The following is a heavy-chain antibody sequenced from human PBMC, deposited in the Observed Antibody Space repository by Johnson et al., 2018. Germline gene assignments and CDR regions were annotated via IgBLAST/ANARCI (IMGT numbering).Heavy chain of an antibody. J-gene: IGHJ6*02. CDR2: ISASGDTT. D-gene: IGHD2-2*01. CDR1: GFTFNTCA. V-gene: IGHV3-23*04. Sequence: EVQLVESGGGLVQXGGSLRLXCATSGFTFNTCAMNWVRQAPGKGLEWVSGISASGDTTWYSDPVKGRFAISRDNSKNTLSLQMNSLRADDTAIYYCAKYVVVVPGSYGLDVWGQGTTVTVSS. CDR3: AKYVVVVPGSYGLDV.